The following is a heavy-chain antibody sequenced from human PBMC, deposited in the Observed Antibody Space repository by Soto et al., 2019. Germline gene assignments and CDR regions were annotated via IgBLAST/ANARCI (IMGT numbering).Heavy chain of an antibody. Sequence: QVQLVESGGGVVQPGRSLRLSCAASGFTFSSYAMHWVRQAPGKGLEWVAVISYDGSNKYYADSVKGRFTISRDNSKNTLYLQMNSLRAEDTAVYYCARAGVLYGSGRAHFDYWGQGTLVTVSS. CDR2: ISYDGSNK. CDR1: GFTFSSYA. V-gene: IGHV3-30-3*01. D-gene: IGHD3-10*01. CDR3: ARAGVLYGSGRAHFDY. J-gene: IGHJ4*02.